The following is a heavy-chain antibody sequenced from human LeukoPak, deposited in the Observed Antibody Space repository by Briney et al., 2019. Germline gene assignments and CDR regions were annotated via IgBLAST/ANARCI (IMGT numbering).Heavy chain of an antibody. J-gene: IGHJ6*03. D-gene: IGHD3-10*01. Sequence: SETLSLTCAVYGGSFSGYYWSWIRQPPGKGLEWIGQINYSGSTNYNPSLKSRVTISVGTSKNQFSLKLSSVTAADTAVYYCARSVGGRGVIYSYYYYMDVWGKGTTVTVSS. CDR3: ARSVGGRGVIYSYYYYMDV. CDR1: GGSFSGYY. V-gene: IGHV4-34*01. CDR2: INYSGST.